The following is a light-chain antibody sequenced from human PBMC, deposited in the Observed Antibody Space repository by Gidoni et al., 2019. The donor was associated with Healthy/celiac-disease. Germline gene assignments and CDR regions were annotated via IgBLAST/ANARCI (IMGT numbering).Light chain of an antibody. Sequence: DIQITQSPSSLSASVGDRVTITCRASQSMSTYLNWYQQKPGKAPKLLSYAASSLQSGVPSRFSGSGSGTDFTLTISSLQPDDFATYFCQQSYISPFTFGPGTKVHIK. J-gene: IGKJ3*01. CDR2: AAS. CDR1: QSMSTY. V-gene: IGKV1-39*01. CDR3: QQSYISPFT.